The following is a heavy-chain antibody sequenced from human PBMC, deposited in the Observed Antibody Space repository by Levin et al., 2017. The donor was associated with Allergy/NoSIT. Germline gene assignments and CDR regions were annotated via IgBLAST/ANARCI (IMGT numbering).Heavy chain of an antibody. D-gene: IGHD1-26*01. CDR1: GFTFSIYW. CDR3: ARDRGADRFDY. Sequence: QAGGSLRLSCAASGFTFSIYWMSWVRQAPGKGLEWVANIRQDGSEKYYVDSVKGRFTISRDHAKNSLDLQMNSLRAEDTAVYYCARDRGADRFDYWGQGTLVTVSS. J-gene: IGHJ4*02. CDR2: IRQDGSEK. V-gene: IGHV3-7*01.